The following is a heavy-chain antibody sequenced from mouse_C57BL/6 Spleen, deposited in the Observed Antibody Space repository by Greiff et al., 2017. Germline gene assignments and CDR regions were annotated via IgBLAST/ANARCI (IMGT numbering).Heavy chain of an antibody. CDR3: ASGELRLPGY. CDR2: IDPSDSYT. V-gene: IGHV1-50*01. Sequence: VQLQQPGAELVKPGASVKLSCKASGYTFTSYWMQWVKQRPGQGLEWIGEIDPSDSYTNYNQKFKGKATLTVDTSSSTAYMQLSRLTSKDSAVYYCASGELRLPGYWGQGTTLAVSS. D-gene: IGHD3-2*02. CDR1: GYTFTSYW. J-gene: IGHJ2*01.